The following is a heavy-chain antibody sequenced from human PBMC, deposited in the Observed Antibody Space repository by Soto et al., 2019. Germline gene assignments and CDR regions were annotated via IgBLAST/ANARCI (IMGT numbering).Heavy chain of an antibody. Sequence: SVKVSCKASGYTFASYDINWVRQATGQGLEWMGWMNPNSGNTGYAQKFQGRVTMTRNTSISTAYMELSSLRSEDTAVYYCARGYAARNYYYYGMDVWGKGTTVTVSS. D-gene: IGHD6-6*01. CDR2: MNPNSGNT. CDR1: GYTFASYD. CDR3: ARGYAARNYYYYGMDV. V-gene: IGHV1-8*01. J-gene: IGHJ6*04.